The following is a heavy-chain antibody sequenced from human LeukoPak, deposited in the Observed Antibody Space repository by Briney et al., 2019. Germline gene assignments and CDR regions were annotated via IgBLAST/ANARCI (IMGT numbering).Heavy chain of an antibody. CDR3: AREGLDWYFDL. Sequence: GGSLRLSCAASGFTFSSSAMHWVRQAPGKGLGWVAVISYDGSNKYYADSVKGRFTISRDNTKNTLYLQMNSLRAEDTSVYYCAREGLDWYFDLWGRGTQVTVSS. V-gene: IGHV3-30-3*01. CDR2: ISYDGSNK. CDR1: GFTFSSSA. J-gene: IGHJ2*01.